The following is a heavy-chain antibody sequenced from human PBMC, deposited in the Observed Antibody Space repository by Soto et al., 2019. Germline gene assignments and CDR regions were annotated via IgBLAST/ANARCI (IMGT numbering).Heavy chain of an antibody. CDR3: ARPLSGSYYYGMDV. V-gene: IGHV1-69*13. Sequence: GASVKVSCKASGGTLSSYSISWVRQGPGQGLEWMGGIIPIFGTANYAQKFQGRVTITADESTSTAYMELSSLRSEDTAVYYCARPLSGSYYYGMDVWGQGTTVTVSS. CDR1: GGTLSSYS. D-gene: IGHD1-26*01. CDR2: IIPIFGTA. J-gene: IGHJ6*02.